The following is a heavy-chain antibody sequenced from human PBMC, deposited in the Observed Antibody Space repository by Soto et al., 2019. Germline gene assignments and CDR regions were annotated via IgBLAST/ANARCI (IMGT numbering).Heavy chain of an antibody. D-gene: IGHD3-9*01. Sequence: GGSLRLSCAASGFTFSSYAMSWVRQAPGKGLEWVSAISGSGGSTYYADSVKGRFTISRDNSKNTLYLQMNSLRAEDTAVYYCATPDHYDILTGPLEFDPWGQGTLVTSPQ. CDR1: GFTFSSYA. CDR2: ISGSGGST. V-gene: IGHV3-23*01. J-gene: IGHJ5*02. CDR3: ATPDHYDILTGPLEFDP.